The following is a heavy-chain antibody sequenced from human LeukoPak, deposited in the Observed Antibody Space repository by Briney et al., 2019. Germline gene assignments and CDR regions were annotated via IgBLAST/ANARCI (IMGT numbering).Heavy chain of an antibody. J-gene: IGHJ4*02. V-gene: IGHV3-48*01. CDR3: VRLATATTIVFDY. Sequence: GGSLRLSCAASGFTFRSYNMNWVRQAPGKGLEWVSYIVSSSSTIYYADSVKGRFTISRDNAKNSLYLQMNSLRAEDTAVYYCVRLATATTIVFDYWGQGTLVTVSS. CDR1: GFTFRSYN. D-gene: IGHD1-1*01. CDR2: IVSSSSTI.